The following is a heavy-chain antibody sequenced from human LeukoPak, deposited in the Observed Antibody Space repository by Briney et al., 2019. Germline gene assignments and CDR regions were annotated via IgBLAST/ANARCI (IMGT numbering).Heavy chain of an antibody. V-gene: IGHV3-15*01. CDR2: IKSKTDGGTT. D-gene: IGHD2-2*01. Sequence: GGSLRLSCAASGFTFSNAWMSWVRQAPGKGLEWVGRIKSKTDGGTTDYAAPVKGRFTISRDDSKNTLYLQMNSLKTEDTAVYYCTTEVTSQATENYYYYYGMDVWGQGTTVNVSS. CDR1: GFTFSNAW. J-gene: IGHJ6*02. CDR3: TTEVTSQATENYYYYYGMDV.